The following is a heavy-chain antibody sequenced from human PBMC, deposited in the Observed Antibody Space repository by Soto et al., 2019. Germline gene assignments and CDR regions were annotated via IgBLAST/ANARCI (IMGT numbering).Heavy chain of an antibody. CDR2: IWYDGSNK. CDR3: AREREFDRSAGYYVMDG. CDR1: GFTFSDHG. D-gene: IGHD3-10*01. V-gene: IGHV3-33*01. J-gene: IGHJ6*02. Sequence: GGSLRLSCAASGFTFSDHGMEWVRQAPGKGLEWVAVIWYDGSNKYYADSVKGRFTISRDNPQNTLYLQMNSLRAEDTAVYYCAREREFDRSAGYYVMDGWGQGTTVTVSS.